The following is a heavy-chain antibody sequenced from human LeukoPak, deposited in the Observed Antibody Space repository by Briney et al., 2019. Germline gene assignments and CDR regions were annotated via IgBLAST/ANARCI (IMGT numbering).Heavy chain of an antibody. Sequence: PGGSLRLSCAASGFTFSSCAMHWVRQAPGKGLEWVSVIYRDGSTYYADSVKGRFTISRDNSKNTLSLQMNSLRAEDTAVYYCAGAIGYFDFWGQGTLVTVSS. CDR2: IYRDGST. CDR1: GFTFSSCA. CDR3: AGAIGYFDF. D-gene: IGHD2-21*01. J-gene: IGHJ4*02. V-gene: IGHV3-53*01.